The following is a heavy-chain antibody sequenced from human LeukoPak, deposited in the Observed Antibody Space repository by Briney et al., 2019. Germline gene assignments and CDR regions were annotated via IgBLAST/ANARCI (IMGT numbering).Heavy chain of an antibody. J-gene: IGHJ4*02. CDR1: GLTFRSYA. V-gene: IGHV3-23*01. Sequence: HSGGSLRLSCAASGLTFRSYAMSWVRQAPGKGLEWVSAISGSGGSTYYADSVKGRFTISRDNSKNTLYLQMNSLRAEDTAVYYCAKGSGIVVVPAVTDYWGQGTLVTVSS. CDR3: AKGSGIVVVPAVTDY. CDR2: ISGSGGST. D-gene: IGHD2-2*01.